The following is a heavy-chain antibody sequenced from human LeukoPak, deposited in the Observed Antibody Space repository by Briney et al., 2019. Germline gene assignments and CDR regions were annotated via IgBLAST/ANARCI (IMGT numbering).Heavy chain of an antibody. J-gene: IGHJ4*02. D-gene: IGHD3-22*01. CDR1: GGSISSSSSY. CDR3: ALQGYYDRSLPTH. V-gene: IGHV4-39*01. Sequence: SETLSLTCTVSGGSISSSSSYWGWIRQPPGKGLEWIGSISYGGSTYCNPSLKSRVTISVDTSKNQFSLNLRSVTAADTAVYYCALQGYYDRSLPTHWGQGTPVTVSS. CDR2: ISYGGST.